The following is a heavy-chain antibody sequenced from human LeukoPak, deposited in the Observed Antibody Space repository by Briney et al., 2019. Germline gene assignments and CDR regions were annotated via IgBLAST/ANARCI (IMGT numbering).Heavy chain of an antibody. J-gene: IGHJ4*02. CDR3: AKSFTAMATYFDY. D-gene: IGHD5-18*01. CDR2: ISYDGSNK. CDR1: GFTFSSYA. Sequence: GGSLRLSCAASGFTFSSYAMHWVRQAPGKGLEWVAVISYDGSNKYYADSVKGRFTISRDNSKNTLYLQMNSLRAEDTAVYYCAKSFTAMATYFDYWGQGTLVTVSS. V-gene: IGHV3-30-3*02.